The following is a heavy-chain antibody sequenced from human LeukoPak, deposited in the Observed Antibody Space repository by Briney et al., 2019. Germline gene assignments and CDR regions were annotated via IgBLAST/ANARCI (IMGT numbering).Heavy chain of an antibody. Sequence: SETLSLTCTVSGGSISSSSYYWGWIRQPQGKGLEWIGSIYYSGSTYYNPSLKSRVTISVDTSKNQFSLKLSSVTAADTAVYYCARLSKKARGIVVVPAAIRGFDYWGQGTLVTVSS. V-gene: IGHV4-39*07. J-gene: IGHJ4*02. D-gene: IGHD2-2*02. CDR2: IYYSGST. CDR3: ARLSKKARGIVVVPAAIRGFDY. CDR1: GGSISSSSYY.